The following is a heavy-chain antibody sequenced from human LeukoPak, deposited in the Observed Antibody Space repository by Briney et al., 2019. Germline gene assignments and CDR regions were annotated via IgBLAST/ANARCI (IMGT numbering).Heavy chain of an antibody. CDR2: IIPILDIA. Sequence: SVKVSCKASGGTFSSYNINWVRQAPGQGLEWMGRIIPILDIANYAQKFQGRVTITADKSTSTAYMELSSLRSEDTAVYYCARDVGAYDLTFDYWGQGTLVTVSS. V-gene: IGHV1-69*04. CDR1: GGTFSSYN. J-gene: IGHJ4*02. CDR3: ARDVGAYDLTFDY. D-gene: IGHD5-12*01.